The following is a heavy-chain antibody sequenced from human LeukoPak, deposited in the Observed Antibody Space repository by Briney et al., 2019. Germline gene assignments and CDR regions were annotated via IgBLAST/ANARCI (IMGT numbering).Heavy chain of an antibody. CDR3: ARVRIGVTGSDAFDI. CDR2: INPNSGGT. V-gene: IGHV1-2*02. CDR1: GYTFTSYY. D-gene: IGHD6-19*01. Sequence: RASVKVSCKASGYTFTSYYMHWVRQAPGQGLEWMGWINPNSGGTEFAQKFQGRVTMTRDTSINTAYMELSSLRSDDTAVFYCARVRIGVTGSDAFDIWGQGTMVTVSS. J-gene: IGHJ3*02.